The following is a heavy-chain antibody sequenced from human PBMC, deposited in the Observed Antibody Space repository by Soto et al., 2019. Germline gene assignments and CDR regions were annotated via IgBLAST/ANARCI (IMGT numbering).Heavy chain of an antibody. CDR2: ISASTGNK. Sequence: ASVRVSCKASGCSFTSYGISWVRQAPGQGLEWMGWISASTGNKNYAQQLQGRVTMTTDTSTSTAYMELRSLRSDDTAVYYCARDHRYCSGGSSYPEDVDYYYGMDVWGQ. D-gene: IGHD2-15*01. J-gene: IGHJ6*02. V-gene: IGHV1-18*04. CDR3: ARDHRYCSGGSSYPEDVDYYYGMDV. CDR1: GCSFTSYG.